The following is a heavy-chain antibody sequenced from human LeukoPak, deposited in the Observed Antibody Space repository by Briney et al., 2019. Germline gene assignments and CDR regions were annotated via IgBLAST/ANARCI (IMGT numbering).Heavy chain of an antibody. D-gene: IGHD3-10*01. CDR1: GYTFTNFR. V-gene: IGHV1-18*01. J-gene: IGHJ3*02. Sequence: ASVKVSCKASGYTFTNFRIVWVRQAPGQGLEWMGWINNYNSDTHYAPKLQGRVTMTTDTSTTTAYMELRSLRSDDTTVYYCARDYYGSGNNNYALDIWGQGTMVTVSS. CDR2: INNYNSDT. CDR3: ARDYYGSGNNNYALDI.